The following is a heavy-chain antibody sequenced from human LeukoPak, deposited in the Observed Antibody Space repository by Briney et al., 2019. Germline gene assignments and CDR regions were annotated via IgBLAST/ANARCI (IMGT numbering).Heavy chain of an antibody. CDR1: GFTFTSSA. V-gene: IGHV1-58*01. CDR3: AAEGYSGYERLDAFDI. D-gene: IGHD5-12*01. CDR2: IVVGSGNT. J-gene: IGHJ3*02. Sequence: SVKVSCKASGFTFTSSAVQWVRQARGQRLEWIGWIVVGSGNTNYAQKFQERVTITRDMSTSTAYMELSSLRSEDTAVYYCAAEGYSGYERLDAFDIWGQGTMVTVSS.